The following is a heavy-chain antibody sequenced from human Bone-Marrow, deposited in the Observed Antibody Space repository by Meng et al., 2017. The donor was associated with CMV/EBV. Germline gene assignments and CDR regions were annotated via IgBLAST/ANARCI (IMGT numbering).Heavy chain of an antibody. CDR3: ARHMVVPAATHPYYYYGMDV. CDR1: GGTVSSYA. Sequence: SVKVSCKASGGTVSSYAISWVRQAPGQGLEWMGGIIPILGIANYAQKFQGRVTITADKSTSTAYMELSSLRSEDTAVYYCARHMVVPAATHPYYYYGMDVWGQGTTVTVSS. V-gene: IGHV1-69*10. CDR2: IIPILGIA. D-gene: IGHD2-2*01. J-gene: IGHJ6*02.